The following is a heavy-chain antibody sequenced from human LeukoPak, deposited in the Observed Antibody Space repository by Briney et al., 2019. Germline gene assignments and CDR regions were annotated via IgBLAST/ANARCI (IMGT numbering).Heavy chain of an antibody. J-gene: IGHJ4*02. Sequence: GGSLRLSCAASGFTFSSYSMNWVRQAPGKGLEWVSSISSSSSYIYHADSVKGRFTISRDNAKNSLYLQMNSLRAEDTAVYYCARVPSSGWFPLDYWGQGTLVTVSP. V-gene: IGHV3-21*01. CDR3: ARVPSSGWFPLDY. CDR1: GFTFSSYS. D-gene: IGHD6-19*01. CDR2: ISSSSSYI.